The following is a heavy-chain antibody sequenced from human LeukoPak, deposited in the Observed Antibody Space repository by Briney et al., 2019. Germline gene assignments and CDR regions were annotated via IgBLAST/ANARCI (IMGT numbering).Heavy chain of an antibody. Sequence: SETLSLTCTVSGGSISSYYWSWIRQPAGKGLEWIGRIYTSGSTNYNPSLKGRVTISIDTSKNQFSLNLSSVTAADTAVYYCARGASGYSYGWGQGTLVTVSS. V-gene: IGHV4-4*07. CDR3: ARGASGYSYG. CDR2: IYTSGST. D-gene: IGHD5-18*01. J-gene: IGHJ4*02. CDR1: GGSISSYY.